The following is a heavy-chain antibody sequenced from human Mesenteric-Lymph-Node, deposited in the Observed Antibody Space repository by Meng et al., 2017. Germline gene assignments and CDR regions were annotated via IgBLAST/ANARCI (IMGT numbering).Heavy chain of an antibody. CDR3: ARDRHYYDSSGYYYGPSSFDY. CDR1: GHMFTTCG. Sequence: SVKVSCKASGHMFTTCGINWVTQAPGQGLEWMGRIIPILGIANYAQKFQGRVTITADKSTSTAYMELSSLRSEDTAVYYCARDRHYYDSSGYYYGPSSFDYWGQGTRVTVSS. CDR2: IIPILGIA. J-gene: IGHJ4*02. D-gene: IGHD3-22*01. V-gene: IGHV1-69*04.